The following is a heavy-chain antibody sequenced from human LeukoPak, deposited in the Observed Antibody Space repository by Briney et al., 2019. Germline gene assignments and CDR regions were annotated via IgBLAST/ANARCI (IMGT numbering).Heavy chain of an antibody. J-gene: IGHJ2*01. CDR2: LYSGSST. Sequence: GGSLRLSCAASGFTVGSKYMNWVRQAPGKGLEWVSILYSGSSTYYADSGKGRFTVSRDDSKNTLYLQMNSLRADDTAMYYCATVGDHYHWYLDLWGRGTLVSVSS. CDR3: ATVGDHYHWYLDL. V-gene: IGHV3-53*01. CDR1: GFTVGSKY. D-gene: IGHD3-10*01.